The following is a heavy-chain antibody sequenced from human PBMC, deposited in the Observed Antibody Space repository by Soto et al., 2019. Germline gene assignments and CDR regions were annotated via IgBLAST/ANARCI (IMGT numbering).Heavy chain of an antibody. D-gene: IGHD6-13*01. V-gene: IGHV1-3*01. CDR3: ARDPASSSWYYFDY. CDR2: INAGNGNT. CDR1: GYTFTSYA. Sequence: ASVKVSCKASGYTFTSYAIHWVRQAPGQRLEWMGWINAGNGNTKYSQKFQGRVTITRDTSASTAYMELSSLRSEDTAVYYCARDPASSSWYYFDYWGQGTLVTVSS. J-gene: IGHJ4*02.